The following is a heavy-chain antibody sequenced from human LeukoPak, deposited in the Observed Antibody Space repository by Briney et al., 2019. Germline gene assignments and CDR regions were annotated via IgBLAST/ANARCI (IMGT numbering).Heavy chain of an antibody. CDR1: GFTVNSNH. V-gene: IGHV3-66*01. Sequence: GGSLRLFCAASGFTVNSNHMTWVRQAPGKGLEWVSVIYGGGSTYYADSVKGRFTISRDTYKNTLYLQMNSLRAEDTAAYYCARGRYSGSYYPGEDWGQETLVTVSS. CDR3: ARGRYSGSYYPGED. D-gene: IGHD5-12*01. J-gene: IGHJ4*02. CDR2: IYGGGST.